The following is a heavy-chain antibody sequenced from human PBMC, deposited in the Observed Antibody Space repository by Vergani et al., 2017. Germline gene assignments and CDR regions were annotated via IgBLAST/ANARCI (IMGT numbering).Heavy chain of an antibody. Sequence: QLLESGGGLIQPGGSLRLSCAASGFTFNSYAMTWVRQAPGKGLEWVSVTNNNGGSTYYADSVKGRFTISRDNSKNTLYLQMTYLRAEDTATYYCAKVYGSTSCPYVGRAFDVWGHGTMVTVSS. V-gene: IGHV3-23*01. CDR3: AKVYGSTSCPYVGRAFDV. J-gene: IGHJ3*01. CDR2: TNNNGGST. D-gene: IGHD2-2*01. CDR1: GFTFNSYA.